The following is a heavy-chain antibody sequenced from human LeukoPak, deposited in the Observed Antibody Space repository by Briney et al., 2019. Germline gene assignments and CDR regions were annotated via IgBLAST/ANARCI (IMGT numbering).Heavy chain of an antibody. CDR2: ISYDGSNK. CDR3: AKDQGIAVAGPPDY. D-gene: IGHD6-19*01. V-gene: IGHV3-30*18. J-gene: IGHJ4*02. Sequence: QPGRSLRLSCAASGFTFSSYGMHWVRQAPGKGLEWVAVISYDGSNKYYADSVKGRFTISRDNSKNTLYLQMNSLRAEDTAVYYCAKDQGIAVAGPPDYWGQGTLVTVSS. CDR1: GFTFSSYG.